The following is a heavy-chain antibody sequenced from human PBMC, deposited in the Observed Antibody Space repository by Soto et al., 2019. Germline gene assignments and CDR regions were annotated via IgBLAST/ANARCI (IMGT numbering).Heavy chain of an antibody. Sequence: QVQLVQSGAEVRKPGSSVKVCCKASGGTFTTYDISWVRQAPGQGLEWMGGIIPLFDATKYAQKFQGRVTITADKSTGTAYMELSSLRSEDSAMYHCARDRSSSWFNGTFYFDSWGQGTLVTVSS. D-gene: IGHD6-19*01. J-gene: IGHJ4*02. CDR1: GGTFTTYD. V-gene: IGHV1-69*06. CDR2: IIPLFDAT. CDR3: ARDRSSSWFNGTFYFDS.